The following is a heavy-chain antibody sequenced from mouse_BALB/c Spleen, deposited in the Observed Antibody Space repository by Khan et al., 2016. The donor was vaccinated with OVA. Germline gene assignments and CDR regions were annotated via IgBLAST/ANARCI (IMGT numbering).Heavy chain of an antibody. V-gene: IGHV3-8*02. J-gene: IGHJ3*01. D-gene: IGHD2-12*01. Sequence: EVQLQESGPSLVKPSQTLSLTCSVTGDSITSGYWNWIRKFPGNKLEYMGYIIYTGYTYYNPSLHSRISITRHTSKNQYYLQLNPVTDEDTATYYCARSTYRYAFVYWGQGTLVTVSA. CDR2: IIYTGYT. CDR3: ARSTYRYAFVY. CDR1: GDSITSGY.